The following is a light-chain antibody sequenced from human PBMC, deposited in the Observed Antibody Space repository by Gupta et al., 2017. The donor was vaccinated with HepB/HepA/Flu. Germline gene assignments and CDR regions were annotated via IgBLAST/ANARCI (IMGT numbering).Light chain of an antibody. Sequence: DIVMTQTALSLSVIPGQPASISCKSSQSLLQSDGKTYSYWYLQKPGQPPQLLIYEVSNRGSGVPDRFSGRGSGTEFTLKFIRVEAEDVGVYYCMQSIQPSVTFGHGTKVDIK. CDR2: EVS. V-gene: IGKV2D-29*01. CDR3: MQSIQPSVT. CDR1: QSLLQSDGKTY. J-gene: IGKJ3*01.